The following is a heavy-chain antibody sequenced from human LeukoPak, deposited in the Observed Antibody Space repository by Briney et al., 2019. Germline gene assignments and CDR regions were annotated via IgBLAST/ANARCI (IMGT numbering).Heavy chain of an antibody. CDR1: GGSISSGSYY. V-gene: IGHV4-39*07. CDR2: INHSGST. J-gene: IGHJ6*03. Sequence: PSETLSLTCTVSGGSISSGSYYWSWIRQPPGKGLEWIGEINHSGSTNYNPSLKSRVTISVDTSKNQFSLKLSSVTAADTAVYYCARGDLLYYYYIDVWGKGTTVTVSS. CDR3: ARGDLLYYYYIDV.